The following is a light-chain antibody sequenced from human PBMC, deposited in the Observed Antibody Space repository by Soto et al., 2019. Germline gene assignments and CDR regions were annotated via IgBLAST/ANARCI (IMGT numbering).Light chain of an antibody. J-gene: IGKJ1*01. CDR2: GAS. Sequence: EIVMTQSPATLSVSPGERATLSCRASQSVSSNLAGYQQTPGQAPRLLIYGASTRATGIPARFSGSGSGTEFTLTISSLQSEDLAVYYCQQYNNWPQAFGQGNKVDIK. CDR3: QQYNNWPQA. CDR1: QSVSSN. V-gene: IGKV3-15*01.